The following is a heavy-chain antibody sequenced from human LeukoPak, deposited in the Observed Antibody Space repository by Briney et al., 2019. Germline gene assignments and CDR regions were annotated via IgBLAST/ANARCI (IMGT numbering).Heavy chain of an antibody. D-gene: IGHD6-19*01. CDR3: ARVERPGIAVAVDFDY. CDR2: INPNSGGT. CDR1: GYTFTGYY. J-gene: IGHJ4*02. V-gene: IGHV1-2*02. Sequence: ASVKVSCKASGYTFTGYYMLWVRQAPGQGLEWMGWINPNSGGTNYAQKFQGRVTMTRDTSISTAYMELSRLRSDDTAVYYCARVERPGIAVAVDFDYWGQGTLVTVSS.